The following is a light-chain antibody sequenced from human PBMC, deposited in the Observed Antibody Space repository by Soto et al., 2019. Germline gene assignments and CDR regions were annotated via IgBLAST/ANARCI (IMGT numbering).Light chain of an antibody. Sequence: EIEMTQSPGTLSVSPGERATLSCRASQSVANYLAWYQQKPGQAPRLLIYGTSTRATGIPARFSGSGSGTEFTLTIIRLQAEDFSVYYCQQYYTWSPFTFGPGTKVDIK. J-gene: IGKJ3*01. V-gene: IGKV3-15*01. CDR1: QSVANY. CDR2: GTS. CDR3: QQYYTWSPFT.